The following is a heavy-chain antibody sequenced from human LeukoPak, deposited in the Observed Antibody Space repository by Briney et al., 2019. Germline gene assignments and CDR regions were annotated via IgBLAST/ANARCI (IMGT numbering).Heavy chain of an antibody. Sequence: GASVKVSCKASGYTFTGYYMHWVRQAPGPGLEWMGWINPNSGGTNYAQKFQGRVTMTRDTSISTAYMELSRLRSDDTAVYYCARAGLQFGGNWFDPWGQGTLVTVSS. CDR3: ARAGLQFGGNWFDP. J-gene: IGHJ5*02. CDR1: GYTFTGYY. D-gene: IGHD5-24*01. CDR2: INPNSGGT. V-gene: IGHV1-2*02.